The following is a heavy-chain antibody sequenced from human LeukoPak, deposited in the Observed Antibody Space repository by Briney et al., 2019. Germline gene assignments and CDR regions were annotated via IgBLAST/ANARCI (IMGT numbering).Heavy chain of an antibody. V-gene: IGHV3-15*01. J-gene: IGHJ3*02. CDR1: GFTFSSYW. Sequence: GGSLRLSCAASGFTFSSYWMHWVRQAPGKGLEWVGRIKSKTDGGTTDYAAPVKGRFTISRDDSKNTLYLQMNSLKTEDTAVYYCTTGSGVVPAAMGAFDIWGQGTMVTVSS. CDR2: IKSKTDGGTT. CDR3: TTGSGVVPAAMGAFDI. D-gene: IGHD2-2*01.